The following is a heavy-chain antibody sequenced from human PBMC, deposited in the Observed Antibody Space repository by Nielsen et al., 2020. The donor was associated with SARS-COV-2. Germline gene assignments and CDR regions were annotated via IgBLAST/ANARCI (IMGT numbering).Heavy chain of an antibody. CDR2: INTDGTST. J-gene: IGHJ4*02. V-gene: IGHV3-74*01. CDR3: ARKVESGWPWNYFDN. CDR1: GFTFSNYW. Sequence: GESLKISCAASGFTFSNYWMHWVRQVPGKGLVWVSRINTDGTSTAYADYVEGRFTISRDNAKNSLYLQMHSLRAEDTALYYCARKVESGWPWNYFDNWGQGTLVTVSS. D-gene: IGHD6-19*01.